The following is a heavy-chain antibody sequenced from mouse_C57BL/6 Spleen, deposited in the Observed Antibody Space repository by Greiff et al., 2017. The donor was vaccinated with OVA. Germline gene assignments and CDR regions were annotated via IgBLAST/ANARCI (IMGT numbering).Heavy chain of an antibody. CDR2: ISSGGDYI. D-gene: IGHD1-1*01. V-gene: IGHV5-9-1*02. CDR3: TREGIYYGSSFYYFDY. J-gene: IGHJ2*01. Sequence: EVMLVESGEGLVKPGGSLKLSCAASGFTFSSYAMSWVRQTPEKRLEWVAYISSGGDYIYYAATVKGRFTISRDNARNTLYLQMSSLKSEDTAMYYCTREGIYYGSSFYYFDYGGQGTTLTVSS. CDR1: GFTFSSYA.